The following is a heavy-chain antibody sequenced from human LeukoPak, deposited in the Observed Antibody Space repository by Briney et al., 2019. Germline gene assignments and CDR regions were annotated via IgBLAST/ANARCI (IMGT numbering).Heavy chain of an antibody. Sequence: GGSLRLSCAASGFTFSSYAMSWVRQAPGKGLEWVSAISGSGGSTYYADSVKGRFTISRDNSKNTLYLQMNSLRAEDTAVYYCAKSDCSSTSCYRDYWGQGTLVTVSS. CDR1: GFTFSSYA. D-gene: IGHD2-2*02. V-gene: IGHV3-23*01. J-gene: IGHJ4*02. CDR2: ISGSGGST. CDR3: AKSDCSSTSCYRDY.